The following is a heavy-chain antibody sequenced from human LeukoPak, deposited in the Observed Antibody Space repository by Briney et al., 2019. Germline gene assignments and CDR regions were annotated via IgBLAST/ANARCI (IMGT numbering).Heavy chain of an antibody. J-gene: IGHJ4*02. D-gene: IGHD4-23*01. CDR1: GGSINSYY. Sequence: SETLSLTCTVSGGSINSYYWSWIRQPAGKGLEWIGRIYSSGSTNYNPSLKSRVSMSVDTSKNQFSLKLTSVTAADTTVYYCARGGKATVVTMWGQGILVTVSS. V-gene: IGHV4-4*07. CDR2: IYSSGST. CDR3: ARGGKATVVTM.